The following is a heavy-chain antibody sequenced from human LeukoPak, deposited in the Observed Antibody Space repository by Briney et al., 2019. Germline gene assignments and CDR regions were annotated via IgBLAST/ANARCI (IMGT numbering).Heavy chain of an antibody. D-gene: IGHD6-13*01. CDR3: ARTSIAAAGLNWFDP. J-gene: IGHJ5*02. Sequence: PSETLSLTCTVSDGSISSYYWSWIRQPPGKGLEWIGYIYYSGSTNYNPSLKSRVTISVDTSKNQFSLKLSSVTAADTAVYYCARTSIAAAGLNWFDPWGQGTLVTVSS. CDR2: IYYSGST. CDR1: DGSISSYY. V-gene: IGHV4-59*08.